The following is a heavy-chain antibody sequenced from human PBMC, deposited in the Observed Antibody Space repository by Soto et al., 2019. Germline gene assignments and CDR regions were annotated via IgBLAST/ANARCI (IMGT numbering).Heavy chain of an antibody. CDR1: GYSFTSYW. D-gene: IGHD3-3*01. J-gene: IGHJ3*02. V-gene: IGHV5-51*01. Sequence: GESLKISCKGSGYSFTSYWIGWVRQMPGKGLEWLGIIYPGDSDTRYSPSFQGQVTISADKSISTAYLQWSSLKASDTAMYYCAIRRGDCWSGPGAFDIWGKGPMVTVSS. CDR3: AIRRGDCWSGPGAFDI. CDR2: IYPGDSDT.